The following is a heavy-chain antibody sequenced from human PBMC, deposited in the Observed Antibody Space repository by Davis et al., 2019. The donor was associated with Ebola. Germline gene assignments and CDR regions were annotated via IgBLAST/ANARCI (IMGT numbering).Heavy chain of an antibody. V-gene: IGHV3-64*01. CDR2: ISSNGGST. CDR1: GFTFSSYA. J-gene: IGHJ4*02. D-gene: IGHD3-22*01. Sequence: GESLKISCAASGFTFSSYAMHWVRQAPGKGLEYVSAISSNGGSTYYANSVKGRFTISRDNSKNTLYLQMGSLRAEDMAVYYCARDRGDSSGYLIYYFDYWDQGTLVTVSS. CDR3: ARDRGDSSGYLIYYFDY.